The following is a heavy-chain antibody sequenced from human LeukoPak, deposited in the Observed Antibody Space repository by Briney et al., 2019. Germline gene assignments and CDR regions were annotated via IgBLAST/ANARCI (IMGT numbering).Heavy chain of an antibody. V-gene: IGHV3-7*04. J-gene: IGHJ5*02. D-gene: IGHD3-16*01. CDR1: GFTFSSYE. Sequence: PGGSLRLSCAASGFTFSSYEMNWVRQAPGKGLEWVANIKQDGSEKDYVDSVKGRFTISRDNAKNSLSLQMNSLRVEDTAVYYCARGPPYTSTRYNWFDPWGQGTLVTVSS. CDR2: IKQDGSEK. CDR3: ARGPPYTSTRYNWFDP.